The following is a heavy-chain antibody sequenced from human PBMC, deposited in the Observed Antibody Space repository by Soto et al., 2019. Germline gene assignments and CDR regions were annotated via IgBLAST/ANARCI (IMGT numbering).Heavy chain of an antibody. CDR3: ARARRYDAFDV. Sequence: PSETLSLTCAVSGFFISSGNYWGWIRKPPGKGLEWIGSIFHGGNTYYNPSLKSRVTISVDMSKNQFSLKLNSVTAADTAVYYCARARRYDAFDVWGQGTVVTVSS. CDR1: GFFISSGNY. V-gene: IGHV4-38-2*01. CDR2: IFHGGNT. J-gene: IGHJ3*01.